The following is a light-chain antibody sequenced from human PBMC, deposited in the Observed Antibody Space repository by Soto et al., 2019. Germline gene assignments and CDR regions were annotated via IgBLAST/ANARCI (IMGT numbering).Light chain of an antibody. CDR3: QQRSDWPST. V-gene: IGKV3-11*01. Sequence: EIVLTQSPATLSLSPGDRATLSCRASQSVGSYLGWYQQRPGQAPRLLIYDAFNKATGIPAKFSGSGSETDFTLTISSLEPEDFAVYYCQQRSDWPSTFGGGTKVEIK. CDR1: QSVGSY. J-gene: IGKJ4*01. CDR2: DAF.